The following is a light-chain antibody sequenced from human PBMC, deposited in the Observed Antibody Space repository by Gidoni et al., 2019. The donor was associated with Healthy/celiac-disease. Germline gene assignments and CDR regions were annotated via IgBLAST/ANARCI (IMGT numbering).Light chain of an antibody. CDR3: QQRSNWPPGLX. Sequence: EIVLTQSPATLSLSPGERATLSCRASQSVSSYLAWYQQKPGQAPRLLIYDASNRATGIPARFSGSGSGTDFTLTISSLEPEDFAVYYCQQRSNWPPGLXXXGGTKVEI. CDR2: DAS. J-gene: IGKJ4*01. CDR1: QSVSSY. V-gene: IGKV3-11*01.